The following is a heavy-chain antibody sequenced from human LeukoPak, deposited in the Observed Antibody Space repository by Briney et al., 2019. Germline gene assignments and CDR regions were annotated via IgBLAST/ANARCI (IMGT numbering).Heavy chain of an antibody. CDR1: GFTFSSYA. CDR2: ISGGGHNT. J-gene: IGHJ4*02. V-gene: IGHV3-23*01. CDR3: AKDRSSWYYPFDY. Sequence: GGPLRLSCAASGFTFSSYALSWVRHPPGKGLEWVSAISGGGHNTYYADSVKGRFTISRDNSKNTLFLQMNSLRAEDTAVYYCAKDRSSWYYPFDYWGQGTLVTVSS. D-gene: IGHD6-13*01.